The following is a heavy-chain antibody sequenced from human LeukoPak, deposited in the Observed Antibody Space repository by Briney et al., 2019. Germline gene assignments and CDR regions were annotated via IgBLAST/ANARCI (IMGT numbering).Heavy chain of an antibody. D-gene: IGHD2-2*01. J-gene: IGHJ4*02. CDR3: ARDNIDCSSTSCHPGFDY. CDR1: GYTFTNYD. V-gene: IGHV1-18*01. CDR2: ISAYNGNT. Sequence: GASVKVSCKASGYTFTNYDINWVRQATGQGLEWMGWISAYNGNTNYAQKLQGRVTMTTDTSTSTAYMELRSLRSDDTAVYYCARDNIDCSSTSCHPGFDYWGQGTLVTVSS.